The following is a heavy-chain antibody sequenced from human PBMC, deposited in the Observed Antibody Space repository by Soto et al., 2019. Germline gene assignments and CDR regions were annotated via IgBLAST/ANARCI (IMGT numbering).Heavy chain of an antibody. CDR2: IYSGGST. D-gene: IGHD6-13*01. J-gene: IGHJ6*02. Sequence: GGSLRLSCAASGFTVSSNYMSWVRQAPGEGLEWVSVIYSGGSTYYADSVKGRFTISRDNSKNTLYLQMNSLRAEDTAVYYCASDRLVYSSSWSELYYYYYGMDVWGQGTTVT. CDR1: GFTVSSNY. V-gene: IGHV3-66*01. CDR3: ASDRLVYSSSWSELYYYYYGMDV.